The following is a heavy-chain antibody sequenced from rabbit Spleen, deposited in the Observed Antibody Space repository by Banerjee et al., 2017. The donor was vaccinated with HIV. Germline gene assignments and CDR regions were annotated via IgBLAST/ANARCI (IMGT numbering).Heavy chain of an antibody. CDR3: ARDTSSSFSSYGMDL. CDR2: IDAGSSGFT. J-gene: IGHJ3*01. CDR1: GVSFSGDSF. V-gene: IGHV1S40*01. Sequence: QSLEESGGGLVKPGASLTLTCIGSGVSFSGDSFSGDSYLCWVRQAPGKGLEWIVCIDAGSSGFTYFASWAKGRFTISKTSSTTVTLQMTSLTAADTATYFCARDTSSSFSSYGMDLWGQGTLVTVS. D-gene: IGHD1-1*01.